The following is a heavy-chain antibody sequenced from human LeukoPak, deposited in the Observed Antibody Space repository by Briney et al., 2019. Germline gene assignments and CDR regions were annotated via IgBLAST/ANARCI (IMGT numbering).Heavy chain of an antibody. Sequence: GASVKVSCKASGYTFTSYAMHWVRQAPGQRLEWMGWINAGNGNTKYSQKFQGRVTITRDTSASTAYMELSSLRSEDTAVYYCARDSPYSSSWYYFDYWGQGTLVTVSS. CDR2: INAGNGNT. V-gene: IGHV1-3*01. J-gene: IGHJ4*02. D-gene: IGHD6-13*01. CDR3: ARDSPYSSSWYYFDY. CDR1: GYTFTSYA.